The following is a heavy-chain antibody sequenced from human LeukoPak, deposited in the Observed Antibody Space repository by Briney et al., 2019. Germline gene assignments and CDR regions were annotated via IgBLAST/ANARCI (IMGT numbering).Heavy chain of an antibody. V-gene: IGHV5-10-1*01. D-gene: IGHD2-15*01. J-gene: IGHJ4*02. CDR3: ARQVAAPLDY. CDR1: GYSFTSYW. Sequence: GESLKISCQGSGYSFTSYWISWVRQMPGKGLEWMGRIDPSDSYTNYSPSFQGHVTISADKSISTAYLQWSSLKASDTAMYYCARQVAAPLDYWGQGTLVTVSS. CDR2: IDPSDSYT.